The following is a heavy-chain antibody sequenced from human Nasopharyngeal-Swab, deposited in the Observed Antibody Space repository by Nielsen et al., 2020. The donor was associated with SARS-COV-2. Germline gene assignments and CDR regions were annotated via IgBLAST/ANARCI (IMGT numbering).Heavy chain of an antibody. Sequence: GESLKISCAASGFIFSDSYMSWIRQAPGKGLEWISSISRSRGHTKYADSVKGRFTISRDNAKNSLDLQMNSLRVEDTAVYYCAKTFWSGYSIDWFDSWGQGTLVTVSA. V-gene: IGHV3-11*06. D-gene: IGHD3-3*01. CDR3: AKTFWSGYSIDWFDS. CDR2: ISRSRGHT. CDR1: GFIFSDSY. J-gene: IGHJ5*01.